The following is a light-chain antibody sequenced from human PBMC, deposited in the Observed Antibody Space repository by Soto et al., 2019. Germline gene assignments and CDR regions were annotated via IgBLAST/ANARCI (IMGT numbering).Light chain of an antibody. Sequence: DIQMTQSPSAMSASVGDRVTITCRASQGINNHLVWFQQRPGEVPKRLIFGTYNLQSGVPSRFSGSGSGTEFTLTISSLQPDDFATYYCQQYNTYSWPSCQRTNVDI. CDR1: QGINNH. CDR3: QQYNTYSWP. J-gene: IGKJ1*01. V-gene: IGKV1-17*03. CDR2: GTY.